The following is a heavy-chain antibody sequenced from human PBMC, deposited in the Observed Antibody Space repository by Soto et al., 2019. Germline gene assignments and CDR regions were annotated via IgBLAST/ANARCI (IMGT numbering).Heavy chain of an antibody. D-gene: IGHD6-19*01. CDR1: GFTFSSYA. V-gene: IGHV3-23*01. Sequence: EVRLLESGGGLVQPGGSLRLSCAASGFTFSSYAMSWVRQAPGKGLEWVSAISGSGGSTYYADSVKGRFTISRDNSKNTLYLQMNSLRAEDTAVYYCAKGAIGRLYGSGWYLGAIDYWGQGTLVTVSS. CDR2: ISGSGGST. J-gene: IGHJ4*02. CDR3: AKGAIGRLYGSGWYLGAIDY.